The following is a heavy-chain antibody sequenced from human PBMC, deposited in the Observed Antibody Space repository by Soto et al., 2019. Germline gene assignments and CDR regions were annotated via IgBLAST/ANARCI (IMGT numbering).Heavy chain of an antibody. J-gene: IGHJ4*02. D-gene: IGHD3-16*02. Sequence: QVQLVESGGGVVQPGMSLRLSCSASGFTFTSYGMHWVRQPPGKGLGWVAFISYDINNYYYADSVKGRFPISRDTSKSTLYLQMNSLRREDTAIYYCAKALGELSPESSDCWGQGTLVTVSS. CDR3: AKALGELSPESSDC. CDR1: GFTFTSYG. CDR2: ISYDINNY. V-gene: IGHV3-30*18.